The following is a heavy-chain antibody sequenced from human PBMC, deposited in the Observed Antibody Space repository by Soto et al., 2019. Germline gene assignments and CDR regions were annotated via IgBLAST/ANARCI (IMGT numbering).Heavy chain of an antibody. J-gene: IGHJ4*02. D-gene: IGHD4-17*01. CDR3: AKAPRRKDDYGGNSVDY. CDR2: ISYDGSNK. V-gene: IGHV3-30*18. CDR1: GFTFSSYG. Sequence: QVQLVESGGGVVQPGRSLRLSCAASGFTFSSYGMHWVRQAPGKGLEWVAVISYDGSNKYYADSVKGRFTISRDNSKNTLYLQMNSLRAEDTAVYYCAKAPRRKDDYGGNSVDYWGQGTLVTFSS.